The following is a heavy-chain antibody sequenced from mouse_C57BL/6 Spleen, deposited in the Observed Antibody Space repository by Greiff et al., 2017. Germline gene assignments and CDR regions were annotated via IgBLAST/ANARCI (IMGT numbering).Heavy chain of an antibody. CDR1: GFSLTSYG. Sequence: VQRVESGPGLVAPSQSLSITCTVSGFSLTSYGVSWVRQPPGKGLEWLGVIWGDGSTNYHSALISRLSISKDNSKSQVFLKLNSLQTDDTATYYCAKEGIYYAHDGIAYWGQGTLVTVSA. CDR3: AKEGIYYAHDGIAY. CDR2: IWGDGST. J-gene: IGHJ3*01. D-gene: IGHD2-1*01. V-gene: IGHV2-3*01.